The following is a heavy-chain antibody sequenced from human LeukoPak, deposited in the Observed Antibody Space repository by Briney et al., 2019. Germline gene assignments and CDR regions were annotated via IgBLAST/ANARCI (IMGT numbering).Heavy chain of an antibody. CDR3: ARRRFSAAVAGDDAFDI. V-gene: IGHV4-59*12. D-gene: IGHD6-19*01. CDR1: GGSISSYY. Sequence: SETLSLTCTVSGGSISSYYWSWIRQPPGKGLEWIGYIYYSGSTNYNPSLKSRVTISVDTSKNQFSLKLSPVTAADTAVYYCARRRFSAAVAGDDAFDIWGQGTMVTVSS. J-gene: IGHJ3*02. CDR2: IYYSGST.